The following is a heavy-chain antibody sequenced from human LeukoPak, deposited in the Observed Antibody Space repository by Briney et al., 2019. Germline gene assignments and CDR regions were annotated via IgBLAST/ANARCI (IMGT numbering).Heavy chain of an antibody. J-gene: IGHJ4*02. CDR2: IYYSGST. V-gene: IGHV4-39*07. Sequence: SETLSLTCTVSGGSISSSSYYWGWIRQPPGKGLEWIGSIYYSGSTYYNPSLKSRVTISVDTSKNQFSLKLSSVTAADTAVYYCARVQGSSGWYIFRIDYWGQGTLVTVSS. D-gene: IGHD6-19*01. CDR3: ARVQGSSGWYIFRIDY. CDR1: GGSISSSSYY.